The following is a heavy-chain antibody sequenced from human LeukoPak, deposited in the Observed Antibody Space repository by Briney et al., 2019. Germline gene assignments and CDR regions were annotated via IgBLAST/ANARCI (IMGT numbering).Heavy chain of an antibody. D-gene: IGHD6-19*01. V-gene: IGHV7-4-1*02. Sequence: ASVKVSCKASGYTFTSYYMHWVRQAPGQGLEWMGWINTNTGNPTYAQGFTGRFVFSLDTSVSTAYLQISSLKAEDTAVYYCARDIGSGWTYYYGMDVWGQGTTVTVSS. J-gene: IGHJ6*02. CDR2: INTNTGNP. CDR1: GYTFTSYY. CDR3: ARDIGSGWTYYYGMDV.